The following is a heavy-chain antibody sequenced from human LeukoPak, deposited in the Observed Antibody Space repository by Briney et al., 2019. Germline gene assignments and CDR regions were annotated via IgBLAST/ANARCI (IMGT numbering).Heavy chain of an antibody. D-gene: IGHD3-22*01. J-gene: IGHJ3*02. V-gene: IGHV4-38-2*02. CDR1: GYSISSGYY. CDR2: IYHSGST. Sequence: SETLSLTCTVSGYSISSGYYWGWIRQPPGKGLEWIGSIYHSGSTYYNPSLKSRVTISVDTSKNQFSLKLSSVTAADTAVYYCASGHNYYDSSGYLQDDAFDIWGQGTMVTVSS. CDR3: ASGHNYYDSSGYLQDDAFDI.